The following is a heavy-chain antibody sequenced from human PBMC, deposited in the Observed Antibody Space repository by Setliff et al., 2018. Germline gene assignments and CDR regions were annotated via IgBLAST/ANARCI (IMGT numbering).Heavy chain of an antibody. J-gene: IGHJ4*02. CDR2: INPNSGGT. CDR1: GYTFSGYY. V-gene: IGHV1-2*04. D-gene: IGHD3-3*01. CDR3: ARGRDFWSGYLVY. Sequence: EASVKVSCKASGYTFSGYYMHWVRQAPGQGLEWMGWINPNSGGTNYAQKFQGWVTMTRDTSISTAYMELSRLRSDDTAVYYCARGRDFWSGYLVYWGQGTLVTVSS.